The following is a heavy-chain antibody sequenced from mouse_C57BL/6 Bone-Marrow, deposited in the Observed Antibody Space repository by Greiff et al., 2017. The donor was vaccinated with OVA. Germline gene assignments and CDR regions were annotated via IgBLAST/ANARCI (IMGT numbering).Heavy chain of an antibody. CDR3: AKNPFYRGNAMDY. J-gene: IGHJ4*01. V-gene: IGHV2-4*01. CDR2: IWSGGST. CDR1: GFSLTSYG. Sequence: VKLMESGPGLVQPSQSLSITCTVSGFSLTSYGVHWVRQPPGKGLEWLGVIWSGGSTDYNAAFISRLSISKDNSKSQVFFKMNSLQADDTAIYYCAKNPFYRGNAMDYWGQGTSVTVSS. D-gene: IGHD2-14*01.